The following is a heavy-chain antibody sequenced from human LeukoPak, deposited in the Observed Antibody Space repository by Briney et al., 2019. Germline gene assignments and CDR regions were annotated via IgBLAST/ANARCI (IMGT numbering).Heavy chain of an antibody. V-gene: IGHV4-34*01. D-gene: IGHD2-2*01. CDR3: ARDICSATSCYGLDY. J-gene: IGHJ4*02. CDR1: GGSFSGYY. Sequence: SETLSLTCAVYGGSFSGYYWSWIRQPPGKGLEWIGEINHSGSTNYNPSLKSRVTTSVDTSKNQFSLKLSSVTAADTAVYYCARDICSATSCYGLDYWGQGTLVTVSS. CDR2: INHSGST.